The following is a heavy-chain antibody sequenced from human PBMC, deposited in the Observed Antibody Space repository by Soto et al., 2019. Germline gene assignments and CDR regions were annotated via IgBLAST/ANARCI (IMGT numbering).Heavy chain of an antibody. J-gene: IGHJ6*02. CDR3: ARGDYNFWSGYSGDYYSGMDV. V-gene: IGHV4-34*01. D-gene: IGHD3-3*01. CDR1: GGSLSGFS. CDR2: ITHSRST. Sequence: SETLSLTCAVYGGSLSGFSWSWIRQPPGKGLEWIGEITHSRSTNYSPSLKSRVTISVDTSKNQFPLKLNSVSAADTAVYYRARGDYNFWSGYSGDYYSGMDVWGQGTTVTVSS.